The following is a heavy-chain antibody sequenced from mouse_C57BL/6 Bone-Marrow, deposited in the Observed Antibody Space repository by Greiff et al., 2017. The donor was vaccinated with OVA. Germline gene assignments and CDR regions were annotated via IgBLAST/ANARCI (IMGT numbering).Heavy chain of an antibody. CDR3: TRKDYYGSSYWYFDV. V-gene: IGHV1-15*01. D-gene: IGHD1-1*01. Sequence: QVQLQQSGAELVRPGASVTLSCKASGYTFTDYEMHWVKQTPVHGLEWIGAIDPETGGTAYNQKFKGKAILTADKSYSTAYMELRSLTSEDSAVYYCTRKDYYGSSYWYFDVWGTGTPVTVSS. J-gene: IGHJ1*03. CDR2: IDPETGGT. CDR1: GYTFTDYE.